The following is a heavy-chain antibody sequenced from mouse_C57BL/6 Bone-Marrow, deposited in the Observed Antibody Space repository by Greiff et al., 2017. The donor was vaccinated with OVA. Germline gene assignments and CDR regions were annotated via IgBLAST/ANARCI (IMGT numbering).Heavy chain of an antibody. CDR3: AREGGYYPYFDY. CDR1: GYTFTSYG. CDR2: IYPRSGNT. J-gene: IGHJ2*01. V-gene: IGHV1-81*01. Sequence: QVQLQQSGAELARPGASVKLSCKASGYTFTSYGISWVKQRTGQGLEWIGEIYPRSGNTYYNEKFKGKATLTADKSSSTAYMELRSLTSEDSAVYYCAREGGYYPYFDYWGQGTTLTVSS. D-gene: IGHD2-3*01.